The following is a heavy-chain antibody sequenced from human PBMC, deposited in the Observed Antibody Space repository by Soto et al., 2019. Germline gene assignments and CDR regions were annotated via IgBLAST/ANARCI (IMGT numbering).Heavy chain of an antibody. D-gene: IGHD3-22*01. Sequence: EVQLVESGGGLVKPGGSLRLSCEASGFTFSTYTMNWVRQAPGKGLEWVSSISSTSTYIYYADSMKGRFTISRDNAKNSLYLQMKSLRAEDTAVYYCARDPTSYPDGSGYYPDSWGQGTLVTVSS. J-gene: IGHJ4*02. V-gene: IGHV3-21*01. CDR1: GFTFSTYT. CDR2: ISSTSTYI. CDR3: ARDPTSYPDGSGYYPDS.